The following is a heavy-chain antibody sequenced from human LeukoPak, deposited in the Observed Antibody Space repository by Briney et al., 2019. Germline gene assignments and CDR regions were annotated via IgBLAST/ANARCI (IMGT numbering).Heavy chain of an antibody. CDR2: IIPIFGTA. V-gene: IGHV1-69*13. CDR3: ARHGSSSWRHEIDY. Sequence: ASVKVSCKASGGTFSSYAISWVRQAPGQGLEWMGGIIPIFGTANYARKFQGRVTITADESTSTAYMELSSLRSEDTAVYYCARHGSSSWRHEIDYWGQGTLVTVSS. CDR1: GGTFSSYA. J-gene: IGHJ4*02. D-gene: IGHD6-13*01.